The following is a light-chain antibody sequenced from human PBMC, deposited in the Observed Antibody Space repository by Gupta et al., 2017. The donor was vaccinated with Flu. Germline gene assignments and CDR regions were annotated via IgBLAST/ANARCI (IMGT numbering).Light chain of an antibody. CDR1: QNILYDSNNRNY. CDR2: WAS. V-gene: IGKV4-1*01. Sequence: DKVLTQSPDSLTVPLGERATINCKSSQNILYDSNNRNYLAWYQQKPPQPPKLLIYWASTRESGVPDRFRGSGSGKDFTLTINGLQAKDVAVYFFQQYNDSPFAFGPGTKVEIK. CDR3: QQYNDSPFA. J-gene: IGKJ3*01.